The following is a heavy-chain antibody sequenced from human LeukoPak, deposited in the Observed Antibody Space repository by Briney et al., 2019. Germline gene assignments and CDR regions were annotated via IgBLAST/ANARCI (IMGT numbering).Heavy chain of an antibody. Sequence: ETLSLTCTVSGGSISSYYWSWIRQPPGKGLEWIGYIYYSGSTNYNPSLKSRVTISVDTSKNQFSLKLSSVTAADTAVYYCARERRELLNWFDPWGQGTLVTVSS. CDR2: IYYSGST. CDR1: GGSISSYY. D-gene: IGHD1-26*01. CDR3: ARERRELLNWFDP. J-gene: IGHJ5*02. V-gene: IGHV4-59*01.